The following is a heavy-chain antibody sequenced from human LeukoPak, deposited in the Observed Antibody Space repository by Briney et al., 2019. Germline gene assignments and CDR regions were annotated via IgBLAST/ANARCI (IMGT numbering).Heavy chain of an antibody. D-gene: IGHD6-25*01. Sequence: SETLSLTCSVSGYSISSGFYWGWIRQPPGKGLEWIGSIYYSGNTYYNPSLKSRVTISVDTSKSQFSLKLSSVTAADTAVYYCARDQGGSNWFDPWGQGTLVTVSS. CDR1: GYSISSGFY. V-gene: IGHV4-38-2*02. CDR2: IYYSGNT. CDR3: ARDQGGSNWFDP. J-gene: IGHJ5*02.